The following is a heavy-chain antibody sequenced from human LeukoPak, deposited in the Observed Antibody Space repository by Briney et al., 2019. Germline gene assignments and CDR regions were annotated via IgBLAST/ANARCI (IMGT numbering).Heavy chain of an antibody. J-gene: IGHJ6*03. V-gene: IGHV4-34*01. CDR2: INHSGKT. CDR3: ARRLKSASQYMDV. CDR1: GGSFSDYY. Sequence: PSETLSLTCAVYGGSFSDYYWSWVRQPPGKGLEWVREINHSGKTNYNPSLKSRFSISVDTSKTHFSLKLSSVTAADTAIYYCARRLKSASQYMDVWGKGTTVTISS.